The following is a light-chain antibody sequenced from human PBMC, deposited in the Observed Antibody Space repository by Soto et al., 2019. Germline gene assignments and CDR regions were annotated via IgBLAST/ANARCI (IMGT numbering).Light chain of an antibody. J-gene: IGKJ1*01. CDR2: GAS. Sequence: EIVMTQSPATLSVSPGERATLSCRANQSVSSNLAWYQQKPGQAPRLLIYGASTRATGIPARFSGSGSGTEFTLTISSLQSEDFAVYYCQQYNNWPPTLGQGTKVEIK. CDR1: QSVSSN. V-gene: IGKV3-15*01. CDR3: QQYNNWPPT.